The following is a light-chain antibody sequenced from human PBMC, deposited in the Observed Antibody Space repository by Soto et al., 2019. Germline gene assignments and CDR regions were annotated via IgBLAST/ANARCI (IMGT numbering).Light chain of an antibody. CDR3: MQALQIIT. CDR2: LGS. J-gene: IGKJ5*01. Sequence: DIVITQSPLSLPVTPGEPASISCSSSQSLLHSNGYNYLDWYLQKPGQSPQLLIYLGSNRASGVPDRFSGSGSGTDFTLKISRVEAEDVGVYYCMQALQIITFGQGTRLEIK. V-gene: IGKV2-28*01. CDR1: QSLLHSNGYNY.